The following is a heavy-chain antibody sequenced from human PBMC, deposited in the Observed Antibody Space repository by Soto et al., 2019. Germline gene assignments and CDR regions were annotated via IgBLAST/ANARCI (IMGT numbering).Heavy chain of an antibody. CDR2: INNSRSTT. J-gene: IGHJ4*02. CDR1: GFSFNEHS. D-gene: IGHD6-13*01. CDR3: ARDSDPLIAAAGNFDY. V-gene: IGHV3-74*01. Sequence: GGSLRLSCAASGFSFNEHSMNWVRQAPGKGLVWVSRINNSRSTTNYADSVKGRFTISRDNAKNTLYLQMNSLRAEDTAVYYCARDSDPLIAAAGNFDYWGQGTLVTVSS.